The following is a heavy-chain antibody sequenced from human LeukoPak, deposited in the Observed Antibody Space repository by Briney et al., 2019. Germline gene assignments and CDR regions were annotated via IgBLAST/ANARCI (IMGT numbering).Heavy chain of an antibody. Sequence: GASVKVSCKASGYTFTGYYMHWVRQAPGQGLEWMGWINPNSGGTNYAQKFQGRVTMTRDTSISTAYMELSRLRSDDTAVYYCARSTCSGGSCYSHYGMDVWGQGTTVTVSS. CDR1: GYTFTGYY. CDR2: INPNSGGT. J-gene: IGHJ6*02. V-gene: IGHV1-2*02. D-gene: IGHD2-15*01. CDR3: ARSTCSGGSCYSHYGMDV.